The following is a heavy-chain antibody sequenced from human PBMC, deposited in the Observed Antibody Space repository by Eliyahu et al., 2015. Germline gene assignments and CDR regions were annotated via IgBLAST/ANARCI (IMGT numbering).Heavy chain of an antibody. D-gene: IGHD5-24*01. Sequence: EVQLLESGGGLVQPGGSLRLSCAASGFXFSSXAMSWVRPAPGKGLXXVSAISGSGGSTYYADSVKGRFTISRDNSKNTLYLQMNSLRAEDTAVYYCAKGPGTPVEMATCWYYWGQGTLVTVSS. CDR2: ISGSGGST. V-gene: IGHV3-23*01. CDR3: AKGPGTPVEMATCWYY. CDR1: GFXFSSXA. J-gene: IGHJ4*02.